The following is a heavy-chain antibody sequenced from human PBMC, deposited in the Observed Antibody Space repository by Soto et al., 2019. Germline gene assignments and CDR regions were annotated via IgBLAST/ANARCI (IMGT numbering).Heavy chain of an antibody. D-gene: IGHD2-2*01. CDR2: ISYDGSNK. J-gene: IGHJ6*03. CDR3: ANGIVPAAMVVRISYYYYYMDV. Sequence: QVQLVESGGGVVQPGWSLRLSCAASGFTFSSYGMHWVRQAPGKGLEWVAVISYDGSNKYYADSVKGRFTISRDNSKNTLYLQMNSLRAEDTAVYYCANGIVPAAMVVRISYYYYYMDVWGKGTTVTVSS. CDR1: GFTFSSYG. V-gene: IGHV3-30*18.